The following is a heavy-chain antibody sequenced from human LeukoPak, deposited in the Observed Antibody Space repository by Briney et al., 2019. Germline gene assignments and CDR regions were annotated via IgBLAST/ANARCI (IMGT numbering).Heavy chain of an antibody. CDR3: ARFKSGGFSYFDS. CDR1: GASLTRPTYY. J-gene: IGHJ4*02. CDR2: LFSTGSA. Sequence: PSETLSLTCSVSGASLTRPTYYQWSWIRQPPGKGLELIGSLFSTGSATLNPSLKSRVTMSLDTSKSQFSLKLSPVTAEDSAVYYCARFKSGGFSYFDSWGQGTLVIVPS. V-gene: IGHV4-61*01. D-gene: IGHD3-3*01.